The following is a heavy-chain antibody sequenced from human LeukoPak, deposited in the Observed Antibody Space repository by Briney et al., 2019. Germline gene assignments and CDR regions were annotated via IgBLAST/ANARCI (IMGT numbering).Heavy chain of an antibody. CDR2: IYYSGST. CDR3: AREGVLYYMDV. CDR1: GGSISSYY. V-gene: IGHV4-59*01. Sequence: SETLSLPCTVSGGSISSYYWSWIRQPPGKGLEWIGYIYYSGSTNYNPSLKSRVTISVDTSKNQFSLKLSSVTAADTAVYYCAREGVLYYMDVWGKGTTVTVSS. J-gene: IGHJ6*03.